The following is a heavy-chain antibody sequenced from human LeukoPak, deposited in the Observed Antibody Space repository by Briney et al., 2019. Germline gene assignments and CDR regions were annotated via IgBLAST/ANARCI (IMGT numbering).Heavy chain of an antibody. V-gene: IGHV1-46*01. CDR3: ASPSSGWYHENYYYYYMDV. J-gene: IGHJ6*03. CDR2: INPSGGST. Sequence: ASVKVSCKASGYTFTSYYMHWVRQAPGQGLEWMGIINPSGGSTSYAQKFQGRVTITADKSTSTAYMELSSLRSEDTAVYYCASPSSGWYHENYYYYYMDVWGKGTTVTVSS. D-gene: IGHD6-19*01. CDR1: GYTFTSYY.